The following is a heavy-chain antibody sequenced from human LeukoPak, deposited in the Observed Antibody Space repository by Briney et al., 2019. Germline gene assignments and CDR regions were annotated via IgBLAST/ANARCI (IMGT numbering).Heavy chain of an antibody. CDR1: GYTFTGHY. V-gene: IGHV1-2*02. CDR3: ARHEGIAAAGAAY. Sequence: ASVKVPCKASGYTFTGHYIHWVRQAPGQRLEWMGWIKPNSGGTNYAQKFQGRVTMTRDTSISTAYLELSSLRSDDTAVYYCARHEGIAAAGAAYWGQGTLVTVSS. J-gene: IGHJ4*02. CDR2: IKPNSGGT. D-gene: IGHD6-13*01.